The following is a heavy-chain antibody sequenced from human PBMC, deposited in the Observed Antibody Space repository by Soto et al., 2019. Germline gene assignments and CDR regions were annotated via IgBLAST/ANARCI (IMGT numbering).Heavy chain of an antibody. CDR2: ISNSGGNT. Sequence: GGSLRLSCAASGFSFSSYAMSWVRQAPGTGLEWVSTISNSGGNTDYADSVKGRFTISRDNSKNTLYLQMNSLRAEDTAVYYCAKLRGSGSYSNFDYWGQGTLVTVSS. CDR3: AKLRGSGSYSNFDY. V-gene: IGHV3-23*01. CDR1: GFSFSSYA. D-gene: IGHD1-26*01. J-gene: IGHJ4*02.